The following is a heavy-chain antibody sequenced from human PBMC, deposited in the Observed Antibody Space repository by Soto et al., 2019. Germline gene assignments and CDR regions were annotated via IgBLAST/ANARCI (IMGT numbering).Heavy chain of an antibody. J-gene: IGHJ4*02. CDR2: ISGSGGST. V-gene: IGHV3-23*01. D-gene: IGHD6-6*01. CDR1: GFTFSSYA. Sequence: PGGSLRLCCAASGFTFSSYAMSWVRQAPGKGLEWVSAISGSGGSTYYADSVKGRFTISRDNSKNTLYLQMNSLRAEDTAVYYCAKDRLSRTRYFDYWGQRTLVTVSS. CDR3: AKDRLSRTRYFDY.